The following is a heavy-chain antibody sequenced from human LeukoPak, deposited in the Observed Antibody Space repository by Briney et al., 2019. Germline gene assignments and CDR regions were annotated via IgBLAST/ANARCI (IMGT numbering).Heavy chain of an antibody. CDR2: INHSGST. V-gene: IGHV4-34*01. CDR3: ARSTHVTIFGVAYGYYYYYMDV. D-gene: IGHD3-3*01. Sequence: PSETLSLTCAVYGGSFSGYYWSWIRQPPGKGLEWIGEINHSGSTNYNPSLKSRVTISVDTSKNQFSLKLSSVTAADTAVYYCARSTHVTIFGVAYGYYYYYMDVWGKGTTVTVSS. CDR1: GGSFSGYY. J-gene: IGHJ6*03.